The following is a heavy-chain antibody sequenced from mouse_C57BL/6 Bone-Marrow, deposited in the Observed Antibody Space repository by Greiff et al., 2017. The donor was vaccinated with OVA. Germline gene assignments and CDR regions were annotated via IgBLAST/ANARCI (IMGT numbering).Heavy chain of an antibody. V-gene: IGHV1-74*01. Sequence: QVQLKQPGAELVKPGASVKVSCKASGYTFTSYWMHWVKQRPGQGLEWIGRIHPSDSDTNYNQKFKGKATLTVDNSSSTAYMQLSSLTSEDSAVYYCAIPMVTNAYWGQGTLVTVSA. D-gene: IGHD2-2*01. J-gene: IGHJ3*01. CDR1: GYTFTSYW. CDR3: AIPMVTNAY. CDR2: IHPSDSDT.